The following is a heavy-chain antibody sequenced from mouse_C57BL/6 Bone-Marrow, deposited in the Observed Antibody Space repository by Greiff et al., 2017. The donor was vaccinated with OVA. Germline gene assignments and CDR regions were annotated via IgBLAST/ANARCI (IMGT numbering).Heavy chain of an antibody. D-gene: IGHD4-1*02. V-gene: IGHV1-80*01. J-gene: IGHJ2*01. CDR1: GYAFSSYW. CDR3: ARGQLGRVDY. Sequence: VQLQESGAELVKPGASVKISCKASGYAFSSYWMNWVKQRPGKGLEWIGQIYPGDGDTNYNGKFKGKATLTADKFSSTAYMQLSSLTSEESAVYFCARGQLGRVDYWGQGTILTVSS. CDR2: IYPGDGDT.